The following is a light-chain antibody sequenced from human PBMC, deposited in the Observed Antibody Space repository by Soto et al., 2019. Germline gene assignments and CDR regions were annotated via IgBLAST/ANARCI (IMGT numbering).Light chain of an antibody. CDR1: QDISDH. CDR2: ATS. CDR3: QKYNTTPRT. Sequence: DFQMTQSPSSLSASVGDRVTITCRASQDISDHLAWYQQKPGKVPNLLIYATSTLQSGVPSRFSGGGSGTDFTFTISSLQPEDVATYYWQKYNTTPRTFGQGTKVELK. V-gene: IGKV1-27*01. J-gene: IGKJ1*01.